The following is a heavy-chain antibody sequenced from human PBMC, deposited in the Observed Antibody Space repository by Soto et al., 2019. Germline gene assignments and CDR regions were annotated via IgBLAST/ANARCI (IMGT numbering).Heavy chain of an antibody. D-gene: IGHD3-22*01. CDR1: GYTFTSYD. CDR2: MKPNSGNT. CDR3: ARGGYYYDSSAYYRPFDY. V-gene: IGHV1-8*01. J-gene: IGHJ4*02. Sequence: QVQLVQSGAEVKKPGASVKVSCKASGYTFTSYDINWVRQATGQGLEWMGWMKPNSGNTGYAQKFQGRVTMTRSTSINTAYMELSSLRSEDTAVYYCARGGYYYDSSAYYRPFDYWGQGTLVTVSS.